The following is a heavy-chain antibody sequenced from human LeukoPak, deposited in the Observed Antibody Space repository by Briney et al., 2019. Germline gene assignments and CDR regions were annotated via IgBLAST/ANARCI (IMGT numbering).Heavy chain of an antibody. CDR3: ARDLRYFDEFRAFDI. V-gene: IGHV3-74*01. CDR1: GFTFSSYW. Sequence: PGGSLRLSCAASGFTFSSYWMHWVRQAPGKGLVWVSRINSDGSSTSYADSVKGRFTISRDNAKNTLYLQMNSLRAEDTAVYYCARDLRYFDEFRAFDIWGQGTMVTVSS. D-gene: IGHD3-9*01. J-gene: IGHJ3*02. CDR2: INSDGSST.